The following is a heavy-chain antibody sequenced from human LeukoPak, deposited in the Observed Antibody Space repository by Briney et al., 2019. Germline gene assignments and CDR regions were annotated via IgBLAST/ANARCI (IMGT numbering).Heavy chain of an antibody. CDR3: ARAQWELLRGDPYYFDY. CDR2: ISSSSSYI. D-gene: IGHD1-26*01. J-gene: IGHJ4*02. V-gene: IGHV3-21*01. CDR1: GFTFSSYS. Sequence: PGWSLRLSCAASGFTFSSYSMNWVRQAPGKGLEWVSSISSSSSYIYYADSVKGRFTISRDNAKNSLYLQMNSLRAEDTAVYYCARAQWELLRGDPYYFDYWGQGTLVTVSS.